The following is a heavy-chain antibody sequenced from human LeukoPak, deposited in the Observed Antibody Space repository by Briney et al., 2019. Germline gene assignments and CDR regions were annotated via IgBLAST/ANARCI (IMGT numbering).Heavy chain of an antibody. D-gene: IGHD2-2*01. CDR3: AGRTWYCSSTSCYRYYYYMDV. CDR1: GYTFTGYY. CDR2: INPNSGGT. V-gene: IGHV1-2*02. J-gene: IGHJ6*03. Sequence: ASVKVSCKASGYTFTGYYMHWVRQAPGQGLEWMGWINPNSGGTNYAQKFQGRVTMTRDTSISTAYMELSRLRSDDTAVYYCAGRTWYCSSTSCYRYYYYMDVWGKGTTVTVSS.